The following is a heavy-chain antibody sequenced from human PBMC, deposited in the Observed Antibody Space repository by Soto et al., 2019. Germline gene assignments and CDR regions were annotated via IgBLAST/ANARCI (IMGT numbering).Heavy chain of an antibody. CDR3: ARTLLHYGGYVSYYYYGMDV. CDR1: GYTFTSYG. CDR2: ISAYNGNT. D-gene: IGHD4-17*01. J-gene: IGHJ6*02. V-gene: IGHV1-18*01. Sequence: ASVKVSCKASGYTFTSYGISWVRQAPGQGLEWMGWISAYNGNTNYAQKLQGRVTITTDTSTSTAYMELSSLRSEDTAVYYCARTLLHYGGYVSYYYYGMDVWGQGTTVTVSS.